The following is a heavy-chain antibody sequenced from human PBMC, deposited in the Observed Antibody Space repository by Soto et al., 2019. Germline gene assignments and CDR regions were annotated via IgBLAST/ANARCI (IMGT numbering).Heavy chain of an antibody. D-gene: IGHD6-19*01. V-gene: IGHV1-69*13. CDR1: GGTFSSYA. CDR2: IIPIFGTA. CDR3: ARDTYSSAPFDY. J-gene: IGHJ4*02. Sequence: ASLKVSCKASGGTFSSYAISWVRQAPGQGLEWMGGIIPIFGTANYAQKFQGRVTITADESTSTAYMELSSLRSEDTAVYYCARDTYSSAPFDYWGQGTLVTVSS.